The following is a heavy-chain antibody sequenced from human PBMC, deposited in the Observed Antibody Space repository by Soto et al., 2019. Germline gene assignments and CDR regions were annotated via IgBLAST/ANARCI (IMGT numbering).Heavy chain of an antibody. J-gene: IGHJ4*02. Sequence: PAESRSLTCSASVDAISSYYWSLFQQTPGRGLDSTPPVHRSGSTLYNRSLICRVIISLHPSKRQFYLILRSATAANTSTYYCARGTRALITSFFDYWGQGITVTVSS. CDR3: ARGTRALITSFFDY. D-gene: IGHD1-20*01. CDR1: VDAISSYY. V-gene: IGHV4-4*09. CDR2: VHRSGST.